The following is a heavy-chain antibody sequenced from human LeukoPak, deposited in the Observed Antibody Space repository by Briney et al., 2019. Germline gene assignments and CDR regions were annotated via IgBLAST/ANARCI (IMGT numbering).Heavy chain of an antibody. J-gene: IGHJ3*02. CDR3: ARHTNRLDAFDI. CDR2: IYYSGST. V-gene: IGHV4-59*08. Sequence: SETLSLTCTVSVCSNSSHYWSWLRQPPGKGLEWIGYIYYSGSTNYNPSLKSRVTISVDTSKNQFSLKLSSVAAVDTAVYFCARHTNRLDAFDIWGQGTMVTVSS. CDR1: VCSNSSHY. D-gene: IGHD3-3*01.